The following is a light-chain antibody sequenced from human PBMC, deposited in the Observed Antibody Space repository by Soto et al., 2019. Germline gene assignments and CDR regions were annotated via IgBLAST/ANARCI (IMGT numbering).Light chain of an antibody. CDR2: EVS. CDR3: LSYTTSTSYV. Sequence: QSALTQPASVSGSPGQSITISCTGTSSDVGAYNRVSWYQQHSGKAPKLMIYEVSNRPSGVSNRFSGSKSGNTASLTISGFEAEDEADYYCLSYTTSTSYVFGTGTKLTVL. J-gene: IGLJ1*01. CDR1: SSDVGAYNR. V-gene: IGLV2-14*01.